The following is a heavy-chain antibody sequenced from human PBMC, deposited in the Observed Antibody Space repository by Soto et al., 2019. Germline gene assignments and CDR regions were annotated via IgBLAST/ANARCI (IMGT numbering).Heavy chain of an antibody. J-gene: IGHJ6*03. D-gene: IGHD3-10*01. CDR3: ARDAMVRGVIPAPYYYYYMDV. CDR1: GGTFSSYT. Sequence: SVKVACKASGGTFSSYTSSWVRQAPGQGLEWMGRIIPILGIANYAQKFQGRVTITADKSTSTAYMELSSLRSEDTAVYYCARDAMVRGVIPAPYYYYYMDVWGKGTTVTVSS. V-gene: IGHV1-69*04. CDR2: IIPILGIA.